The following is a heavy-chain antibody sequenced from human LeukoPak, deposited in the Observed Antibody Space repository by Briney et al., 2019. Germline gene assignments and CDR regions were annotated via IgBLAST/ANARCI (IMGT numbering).Heavy chain of an antibody. CDR3: ARDTYRTSCPEL. CDR1: GYTFTDYY. Sequence: ASVNDSCQAPGYTFTDYYIHWVRQAPGQGLEWMGWINPSSGDTHCVQRFQGRVTMTRDTSISTAYMELSSLRSDDTAVYYCARDTYRTSCPELWGQGTTVTVSS. CDR2: INPSSGDT. J-gene: IGHJ6*02. V-gene: IGHV1-2*02. D-gene: IGHD2-2*01.